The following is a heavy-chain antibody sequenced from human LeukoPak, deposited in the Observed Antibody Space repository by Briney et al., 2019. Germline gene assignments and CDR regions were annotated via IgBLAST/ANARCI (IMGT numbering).Heavy chain of an antibody. V-gene: IGHV1-69*05. CDR2: IIPIFGTA. CDR3: ASRESHVDTALVVDY. CDR1: GGTYSSYA. J-gene: IGHJ4*02. Sequence: SVKVSCKASGGTYSSYAISWVRQAPGQGLEWMGGIIPIFGTANYAQKFQGRVTITTDESTSTAYMELSSLRSEDTAVYYCASRESHVDTALVVDYWGQGTLVTVSS. D-gene: IGHD5-18*01.